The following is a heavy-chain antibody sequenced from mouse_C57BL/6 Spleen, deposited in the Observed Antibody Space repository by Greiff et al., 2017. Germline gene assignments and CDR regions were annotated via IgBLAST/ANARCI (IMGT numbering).Heavy chain of an antibody. Sequence: EVQGVESGGGLVKPGGSLKLSCAASGFTFSSYTMSWVRQTPEKRLEWVATISGGGGNTYYPDSVKGRFTISRDNAKNTLYLQMSSLRSEDTALYYCARQHGSSCEGWFAYWGQGTLVTVSA. V-gene: IGHV5-9*01. CDR1: GFTFSSYT. J-gene: IGHJ3*01. D-gene: IGHD1-1*01. CDR3: ARQHGSSCEGWFAY. CDR2: ISGGGGNT.